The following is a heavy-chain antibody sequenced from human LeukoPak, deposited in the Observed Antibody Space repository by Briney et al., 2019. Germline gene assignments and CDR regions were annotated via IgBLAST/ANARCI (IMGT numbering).Heavy chain of an antibody. CDR1: GYTFTSYD. D-gene: IGHD2-2*02. J-gene: IGHJ6*03. V-gene: IGHV1-8*01. CDR2: MNPNSGNT. CDR3: ASFDIVVVPAAINPPYYYMDV. Sequence: ASVKVSCKASGYTFTSYDINWVRQATGQGLEWMEWMNPNSGNTGYAQKFQGRVTMTRNTSISTAYMELSSLRSEDTAVYYCASFDIVVVPAAINPPYYYMDVWGKGTTVTVSS.